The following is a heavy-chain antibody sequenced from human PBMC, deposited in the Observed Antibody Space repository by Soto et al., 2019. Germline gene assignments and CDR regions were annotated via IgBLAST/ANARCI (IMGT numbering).Heavy chain of an antibody. J-gene: IGHJ5*02. Sequence: ASVKVSCKASGGTFSSYAISRVRQAPGQGLEWMGGIIPIFGTANYAQKFQGRVTITADESTSTAYMELSSLRSEDTAVYYCARIIGYCSSTSCYRRWGFDPWGQGTLVTVSS. D-gene: IGHD2-2*01. CDR3: ARIIGYCSSTSCYRRWGFDP. CDR1: GGTFSSYA. CDR2: IIPIFGTA. V-gene: IGHV1-69*13.